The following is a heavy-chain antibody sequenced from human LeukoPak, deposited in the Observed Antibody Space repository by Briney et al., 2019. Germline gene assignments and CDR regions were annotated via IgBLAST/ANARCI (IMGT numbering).Heavy chain of an antibody. V-gene: IGHV1-46*01. D-gene: IGHD7-27*01. Sequence: ASVKVSCKASGYTFTSYYIHWVRQAPGQGLEWMGIINPSGGSTIYAQKFQGRVTMTRDTSTSTVYMELSSLRSEDTAVYYCARARTGDLEYWGQGTLVTVSS. CDR1: GYTFTSYY. CDR3: ARARTGDLEY. J-gene: IGHJ4*02. CDR2: INPSGGST.